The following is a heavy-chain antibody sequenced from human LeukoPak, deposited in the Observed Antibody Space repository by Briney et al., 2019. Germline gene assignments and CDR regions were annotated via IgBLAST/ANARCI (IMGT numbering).Heavy chain of an antibody. CDR1: GFTFSSYA. D-gene: IGHD2-8*01. Sequence: GGSLRLSCAASGFTFSSYAMHWVRQAPGKGLEYVSAISSNGGSTYYANSVKGRFTISRDNSKNTLYLQMGSLRAEDMAVYYCARSRYCTNGVCYTHFDYWGQGTLVTVSS. CDR3: ARSRYCTNGVCYTHFDY. CDR2: ISSNGGST. V-gene: IGHV3-64*01. J-gene: IGHJ4*02.